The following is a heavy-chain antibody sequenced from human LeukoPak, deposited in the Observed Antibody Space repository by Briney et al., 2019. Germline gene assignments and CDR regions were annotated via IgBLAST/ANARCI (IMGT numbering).Heavy chain of an antibody. V-gene: IGHV1-24*01. CDR1: GYTLTELS. D-gene: IGHD3-22*01. CDR2: FDPEDGET. Sequence: GASVKVSCKVSGYTLTELSMHWVRQAPGKGLEWMGGFDPEDGETIYAQKVQGRVTMTKDTSTDTAYMELSSLRPEDTAMYYCATGLPLEEPEYYDSSGYFPPFDYWGQGTLVTVSS. CDR3: ATGLPLEEPEYYDSSGYFPPFDY. J-gene: IGHJ4*02.